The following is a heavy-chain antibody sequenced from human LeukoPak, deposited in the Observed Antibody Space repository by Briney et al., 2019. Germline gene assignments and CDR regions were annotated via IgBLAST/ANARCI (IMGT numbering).Heavy chain of an antibody. CDR2: ISSSSSYI. CDR1: GFTFSRCS. CDR3: ARDASSGVLDY. D-gene: IGHD3-22*01. Sequence: GGSLRLSCAASGFTFSRCSMNWVRQAPGKGLEWVSFISSSSSYIYYADSVKGRFTISRDNAKNSLYLQMNSLRAEDTAVYYCARDASSGVLDYWGQGTLVTVSS. J-gene: IGHJ4*02. V-gene: IGHV3-21*01.